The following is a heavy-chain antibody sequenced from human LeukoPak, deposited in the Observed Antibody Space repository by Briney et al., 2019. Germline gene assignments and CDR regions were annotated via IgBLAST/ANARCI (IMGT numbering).Heavy chain of an antibody. CDR2: TYSDGST. CDR3: AKEVWFGEPD. J-gene: IGHJ4*02. CDR1: GFTFSSFW. V-gene: IGHV3-53*01. Sequence: GGSLRLSCVASGFTFSSFWMSWVRQAPGKGLEWVSVTYSDGSTYYADSVKGRFTISRDNSKNTLYLQMNSLRAEDTAVYYCAKEVWFGEPDWGQGTLVTVSS. D-gene: IGHD3-10*01.